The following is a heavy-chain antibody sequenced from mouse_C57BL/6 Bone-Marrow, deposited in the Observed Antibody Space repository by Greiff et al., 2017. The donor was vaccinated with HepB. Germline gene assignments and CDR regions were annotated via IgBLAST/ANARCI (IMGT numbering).Heavy chain of an antibody. D-gene: IGHD1-1*01. CDR3: ASPLRMFAY. CDR1: GFTFSSYG. Sequence: EVQGVESGGDLVKPGGSLKLSCAASGFTFSSYGMSWVRQTPDKRLEWVATISSGGSYTYYPDSVKGRFTISRDNAKNTLYLQMSSLKSEDTAMYYCASPLRMFAYWGQGTLVTVSA. CDR2: ISSGGSYT. J-gene: IGHJ3*01. V-gene: IGHV5-6*01.